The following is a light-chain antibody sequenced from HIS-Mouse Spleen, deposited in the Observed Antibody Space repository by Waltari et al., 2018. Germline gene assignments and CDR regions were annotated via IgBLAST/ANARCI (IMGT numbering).Light chain of an antibody. V-gene: IGLV1-47*01. Sequence: QSVLTQPPSASGTPGQRVTISCSGSSSNTGSNYVYWYQPHPGTAPKLLIYRNNQRPSGVPARFSGSKSGTSASLAISGLRSEDEADYYCAAWDDSLSGHVVFGGGTKLTVL. CDR3: AAWDDSLSGHVV. CDR1: SSNTGSNY. J-gene: IGLJ2*01. CDR2: RNN.